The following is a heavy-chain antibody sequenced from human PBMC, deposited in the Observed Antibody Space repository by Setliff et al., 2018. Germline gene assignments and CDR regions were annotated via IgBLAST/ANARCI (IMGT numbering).Heavy chain of an antibody. J-gene: IGHJ5*02. V-gene: IGHV4-59*01. CDR3: ARAAKYDSSGYYGFWFDP. D-gene: IGHD3-22*01. CDR1: GGSISGYY. Sequence: SETLSLTCNVFGGSISGYYWSWIRQPPGKGLEWIGYIYASGSTNYNPSLKSRVTLSVDTSKNQFSLKLSSVTAADTAVYYCARAAKYDSSGYYGFWFDPWGQGTLVTVSS. CDR2: IYASGST.